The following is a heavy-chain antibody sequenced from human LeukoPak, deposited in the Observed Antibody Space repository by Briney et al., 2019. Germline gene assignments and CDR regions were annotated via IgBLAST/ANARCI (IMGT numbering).Heavy chain of an antibody. Sequence: SETLSLTCAVYGESFSGYYWSWLRQPPGKGLEWIGEITHTGSTNYNPSLKSRMTISVDTSKNQFSLKLTSVTAADTAVYYCVRGRRGGPPLPCYYYYMDVWGKGTTVTVSS. J-gene: IGHJ6*03. CDR1: GESFSGYY. CDR2: ITHTGST. CDR3: VRGRRGGPPLPCYYYYMDV. V-gene: IGHV4-34*01. D-gene: IGHD3-10*01.